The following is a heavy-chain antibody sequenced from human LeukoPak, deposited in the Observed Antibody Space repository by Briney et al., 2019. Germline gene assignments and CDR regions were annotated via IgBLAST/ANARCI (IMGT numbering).Heavy chain of an antibody. CDR3: ARDRGYDYYFDY. CDR2: INPNSGGT. CDR1: GYTFTGYY. J-gene: IGHJ4*02. V-gene: IGHV1-2*02. Sequence: ASVKVSCKASGYTFTGYYMHWVRQAPGQGLEWMGWINPNSGGTNYAQKFQGRVTMTGDTSISTAYMELSRLRSDDTAVYYCARDRGYDYYFDYWGQGTLVTVSS. D-gene: IGHD5-12*01.